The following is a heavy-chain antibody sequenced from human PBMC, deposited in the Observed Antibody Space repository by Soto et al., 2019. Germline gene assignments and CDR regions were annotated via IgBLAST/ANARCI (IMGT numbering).Heavy chain of an antibody. J-gene: IGHJ2*01. V-gene: IGHV3-21*01. Sequence: EVQLVESGGGLVKPGGSLRLSCAASGFTFSSHSVNWVRQAPGKGLEWVSCITATSSFIYYADSVKGRFTISRDNAKHSLYLQMDSLRVEATAVYYCARGGVVGIGYFDLWGRGTLVTVSS. CDR2: ITATSSFI. CDR1: GFTFSSHS. CDR3: ARGGVVGIGYFDL. D-gene: IGHD6-19*01.